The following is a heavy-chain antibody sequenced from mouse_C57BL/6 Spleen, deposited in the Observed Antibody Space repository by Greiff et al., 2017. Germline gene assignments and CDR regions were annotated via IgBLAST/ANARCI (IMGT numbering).Heavy chain of an antibody. V-gene: IGHV2-6*03. CDR3: ARLPSYDGSSPYAMDY. D-gene: IGHD1-1*01. Sequence: QVQLKESGPGLVAPSQSLSITCTVSGFSFTSYGVHWVRQPPGKGLEWLVVIWSDGSTTYNSALKSRLSISKDHSKSQVFLKMNSLQTDDTAMYYGARLPSYDGSSPYAMDYWGQGTSVTVSS. J-gene: IGHJ4*01. CDR2: IWSDGST. CDR1: GFSFTSYG.